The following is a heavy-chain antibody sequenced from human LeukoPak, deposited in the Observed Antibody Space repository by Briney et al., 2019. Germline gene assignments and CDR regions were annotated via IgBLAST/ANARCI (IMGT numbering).Heavy chain of an antibody. CDR3: ARESSKAYYDYVWGSYHTPNFDY. J-gene: IGHJ4*02. D-gene: IGHD3-16*02. V-gene: IGHV3-30*04. CDR2: ISYDGSNK. Sequence: PGRSLRLSCAASGFTFSSYTMHWVRQAPGKGLEWVAVISYDGSNKYYADSVEGRFTISRDNSKNTLYLQMNSLRAEDTAVYYCARESSKAYYDYVWGSYHTPNFDYWGQGTLVTVSS. CDR1: GFTFSSYT.